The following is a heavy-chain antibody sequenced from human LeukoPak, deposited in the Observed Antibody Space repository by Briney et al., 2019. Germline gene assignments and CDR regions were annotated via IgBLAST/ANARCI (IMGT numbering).Heavy chain of an antibody. V-gene: IGHV3-23*01. D-gene: IGHD3-22*01. J-gene: IGHJ4*02. CDR2: ISGSGGST. CDR3: AKPGDYDSSGYPHYFDY. Sequence: GGSLRLSCAASGFTFSSYAMSWVRQVPGKGLEWVSAISGSGGSTYYADSVKGRFTISRDNSKNTLYLQMNSLRAEDTAVYYCAKPGDYDSSGYPHYFDYWGQGTLVTVSS. CDR1: GFTFSSYA.